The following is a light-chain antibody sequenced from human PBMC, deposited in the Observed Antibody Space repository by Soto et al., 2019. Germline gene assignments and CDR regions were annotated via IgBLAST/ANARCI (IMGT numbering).Light chain of an antibody. CDR2: NVY. J-gene: IGLJ1*01. CDR3: SSYTVSRTYV. CDR1: TSYVGAFNF. Sequence: QSVLTKPSSVSGFPGQSITISCTGTTSYVGAFNFVSWHQQHPGKAPKLMIYNVYDRPSGVSYRFSGSKYGNTASLTISGLQGEDEADYYCSSYTVSRTYVFGTGTKV. V-gene: IGLV2-14*03.